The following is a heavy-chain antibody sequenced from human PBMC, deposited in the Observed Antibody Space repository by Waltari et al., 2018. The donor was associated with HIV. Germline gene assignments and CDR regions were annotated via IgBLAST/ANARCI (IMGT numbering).Heavy chain of an antibody. Sequence: EVQLVESGGGLVKPGGSLRLSCAASGITFRNAWMSWVRQAPGKGLEWVGRIKSGAEGGKTDYAAAVKGRFTISRDDSKPTLYLQMDSLKTEDTAVYYCTTLWYSYDSTDYWGQGTLVTVSS. J-gene: IGHJ4*02. CDR1: GITFRNAW. V-gene: IGHV3-15*01. CDR3: TTLWYSYDSTDY. CDR2: IKSGAEGGKT. D-gene: IGHD3-22*01.